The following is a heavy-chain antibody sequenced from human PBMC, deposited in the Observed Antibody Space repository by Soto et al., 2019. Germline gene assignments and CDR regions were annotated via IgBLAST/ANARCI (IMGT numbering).Heavy chain of an antibody. J-gene: IGHJ6*02. V-gene: IGHV4-30-4*08. CDR1: GGSISYEDFY. Sequence: PSETLSLTCTASGGSISYEDFYWTWIRQPPGKGLEWIGYIHYSGSIIYNPSFKSRVTISVDTSKNQFSLQLSSVTAADTAVYFCAREDDGGDRDYYGLDVWGQGTTVTVSS. CDR2: IHYSGSI. CDR3: AREDDGGDRDYYGLDV. D-gene: IGHD2-21*02.